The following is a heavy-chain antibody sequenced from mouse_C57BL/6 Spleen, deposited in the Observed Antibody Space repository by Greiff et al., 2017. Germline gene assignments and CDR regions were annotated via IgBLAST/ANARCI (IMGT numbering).Heavy chain of an antibody. J-gene: IGHJ3*01. CDR3: ARRGYGGFAY. CDR1: GFTFSDYY. CDR2: ISNGGGST. Sequence: DVQLQESGGGLVQPGGSLKLSCAASGFTFSDYYMYWVRQTPEKRLEWVAYISNGGGSTYYPDTVKGRFTISRDNAKNTLYLQMSRLKSEDTAMYYCARRGYGGFAYWGQGTLVTVSA. D-gene: IGHD2-14*01. V-gene: IGHV5-12*01.